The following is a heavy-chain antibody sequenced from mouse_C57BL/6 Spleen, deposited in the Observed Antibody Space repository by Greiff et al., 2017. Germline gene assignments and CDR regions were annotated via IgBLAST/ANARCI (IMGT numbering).Heavy chain of an antibody. CDR3: GRNNYGNSKDD. D-gene: IGHD1-1*01. CDR2: INPNNGGT. Sequence: EVQLQQSGPELVKPGASVKISCKASGYTFTDYSMAWVKQSPGKSLEWIGDINPNNGGTIYNQKFKGKATLTVDKSSSTAYMQLRSLTSEDTAVYYCGRNNYGNSKDDWGTGTSVTVSS. J-gene: IGHJ1*03. CDR1: GYTFTDYS. V-gene: IGHV1-18*01.